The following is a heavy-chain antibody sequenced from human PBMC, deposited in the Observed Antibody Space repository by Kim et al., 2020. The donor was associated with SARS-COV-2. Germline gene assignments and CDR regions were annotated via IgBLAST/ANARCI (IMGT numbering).Heavy chain of an antibody. V-gene: IGHV1-69*04. CDR1: GGTFSNHG. Sequence: SVKVSCKASGGTFSNHGFCRVRQAPGQGLEWMGRIIPLLNLSNYAQKFQDRVTLIADESTSTLYLELSSLRSEDTAVYFCARATFSSADDYLYHMDVWGQGTTVAVSS. CDR3: ARATFSSADDYLYHMDV. D-gene: IGHD2-2*01. J-gene: IGHJ6*01. CDR2: IIPLLNLS.